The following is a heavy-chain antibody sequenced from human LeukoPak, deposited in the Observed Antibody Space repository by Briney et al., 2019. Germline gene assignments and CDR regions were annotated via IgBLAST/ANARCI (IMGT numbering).Heavy chain of an antibody. V-gene: IGHV1-18*01. D-gene: IGHD3-22*01. CDR1: GYAFTSYG. CDR2: ISAYNGNT. Sequence: ASVKVSCKASGYAFTSYGISWVRQAPGQGLEWMGWISAYNGNTNYAQKLQGRVTMTTDTSTSTAYMELRSLRSDDTAVYYCVRDHYYDSSGYRAGAFDIXGQGTMVTVSS. J-gene: IGHJ3*02. CDR3: VRDHYYDSSGYRAGAFDI.